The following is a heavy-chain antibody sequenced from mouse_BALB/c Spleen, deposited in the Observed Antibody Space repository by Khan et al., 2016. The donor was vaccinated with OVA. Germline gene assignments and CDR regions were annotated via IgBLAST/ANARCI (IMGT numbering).Heavy chain of an antibody. CDR2: IWSDGST. CDR3: ASQPYYHYNIMDY. V-gene: IGHV2-6-1*01. J-gene: IGHJ4*01. Sequence: VQLVESGPGLVAPSQSLSITCTISGFSLTNYGVHWVRQPPGKGLEWLVVIWSDGSTTYNSALKSRLSISKDNSKSQVFLKINSLQTDDTAMYFCASQPYYHYNIMDYWGQGTSVTVSS. CDR1: GFSLTNYG. D-gene: IGHD2-10*01.